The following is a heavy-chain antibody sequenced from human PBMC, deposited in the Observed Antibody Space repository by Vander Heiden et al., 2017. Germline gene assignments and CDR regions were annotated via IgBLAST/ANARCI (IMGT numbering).Heavy chain of an antibody. CDR2: IKSKTDGGTT. Sequence: EVQLVESGGGLVKPGGSLQLFCPASGFPVSNAWMSWVRQDPGKGLEWVGRIKSKTDGGTTDYAAPVKGRFTISRDDSKNTLYLQMNSLKTEDTAVYYCTTVVITFVDPWVDIWGQGTMVTVSS. D-gene: IGHD3-16*02. CDR3: TTVVITFVDPWVDI. J-gene: IGHJ3*02. V-gene: IGHV3-15*01. CDR1: GFPVSNAW.